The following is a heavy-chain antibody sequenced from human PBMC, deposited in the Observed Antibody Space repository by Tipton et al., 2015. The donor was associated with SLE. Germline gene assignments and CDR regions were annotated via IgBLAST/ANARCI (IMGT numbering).Heavy chain of an antibody. CDR2: ISSDGSST. J-gene: IGHJ4*02. CDR1: GFTFSNYW. V-gene: IGHV3-74*01. Sequence: SLRLSCAVSGFTFSNYWMHWVRQAPGKGLVWVSRISSDGSSTIYADSVKGRFTTSRDNAKNTVYLQMDSLRVEDTAVYFCVRDAHRGGDFDYWGQGTLVTVSS. D-gene: IGHD2-21*01. CDR3: VRDAHRGGDFDY.